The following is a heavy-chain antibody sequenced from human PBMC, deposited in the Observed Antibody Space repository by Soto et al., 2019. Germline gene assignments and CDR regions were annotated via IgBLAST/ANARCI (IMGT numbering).Heavy chain of an antibody. Sequence: EGSLKLSCAASGFTFSSYGIHGVRQAPGKGLECVALISYDGGNKYYADSVKGRFTISRDNSKNTVYLQMNSLRAEDTAVYYCAKGPYCSSTMCHYYYGMHVSGQVSTVTVSS. CDR2: ISYDGGNK. CDR3: AKGPYCSSTMCHYYYGMHV. V-gene: IGHV3-30*18. D-gene: IGHD2-2*01. J-gene: IGHJ6*02. CDR1: GFTFSSYG.